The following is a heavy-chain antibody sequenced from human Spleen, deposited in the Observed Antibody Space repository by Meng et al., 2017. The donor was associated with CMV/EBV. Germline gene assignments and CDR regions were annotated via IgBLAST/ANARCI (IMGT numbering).Heavy chain of an antibody. J-gene: IGHJ4*02. CDR3: ARARYCTNGVCYRNIWRIYYFDY. D-gene: IGHD2-8*01. CDR1: YY. CDR2: INHSGST. Sequence: YYWSWIRQPPGKGLEWIGEINHSGSTNYSPSLKSRVTISVDTSKNQFSLKLSSVTAADTAVYYCARARYCTNGVCYRNIWRIYYFDYWGQGTLVTVSS. V-gene: IGHV4-34*01.